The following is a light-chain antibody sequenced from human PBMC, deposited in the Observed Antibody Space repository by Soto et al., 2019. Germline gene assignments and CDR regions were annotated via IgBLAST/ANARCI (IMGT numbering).Light chain of an antibody. V-gene: IGLV1-47*01. Sequence: QSVLTQPPSASGTPGQRVTISCSGSSSNIGGNYVYWYQQLPGTDPKLLIYRNNQRPSGGLDRFSGSKLGTSASLAISGLRSEDEADYYCAPLDASLSGPVFGGGTQVTVL. CDR3: APLDASLSGPV. CDR2: RNN. J-gene: IGLJ7*01. CDR1: SSNIGGNY.